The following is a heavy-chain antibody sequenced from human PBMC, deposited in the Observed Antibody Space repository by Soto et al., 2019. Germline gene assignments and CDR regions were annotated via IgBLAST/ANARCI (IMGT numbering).Heavy chain of an antibody. Sequence: QVQLVESGGGVVQPGRSLRLSCAGSGFPFTSYTMHWVRQAPGKGLEWVALISDDGSKKYYADSVKGRFTISRDNSKNMVFLQMNRLRVEDTAVYYCVRDGDCSYTNCFTWYFDLWGRGTLVTVSS. CDR1: GFPFTSYT. CDR3: VRDGDCSYTNCFTWYFDL. J-gene: IGHJ2*01. V-gene: IGHV3-30-3*01. D-gene: IGHD2-2*02. CDR2: ISDDGSKK.